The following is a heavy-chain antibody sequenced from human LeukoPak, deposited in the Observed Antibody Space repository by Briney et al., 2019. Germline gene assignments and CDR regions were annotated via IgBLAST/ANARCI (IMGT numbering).Heavy chain of an antibody. V-gene: IGHV3-30*02. CDR1: GFTYSNYG. D-gene: IGHD1-26*01. CDR3: AKKTIVGATVDAFDI. J-gene: IGHJ3*02. Sequence: GGSLRLSCAASGFTYSNYGMHWVRQAPGKGLEWVASIRYDGFNKYYADSLKGRFTISRDNSKNTLYLQMNSLRAEDTAVYYCAKKTIVGATVDAFDIWGQGTMVIVSS. CDR2: IRYDGFNK.